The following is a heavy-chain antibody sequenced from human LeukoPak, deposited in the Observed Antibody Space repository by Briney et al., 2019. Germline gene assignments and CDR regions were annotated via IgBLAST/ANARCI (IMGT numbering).Heavy chain of an antibody. CDR2: ISWNSGSI. Sequence: GRSLRLSCAASGFTFDDYAMHWVRQAPGKGLEWVSGISWNSGSIGYADSVKGRFTISRDNSKNTLYLQMNSLRAEDTAVYYCAKGYDYGDSTMNWFDPWGQGTLVTVSS. J-gene: IGHJ5*02. D-gene: IGHD4-17*01. CDR3: AKGYDYGDSTMNWFDP. CDR1: GFTFDDYA. V-gene: IGHV3-9*01.